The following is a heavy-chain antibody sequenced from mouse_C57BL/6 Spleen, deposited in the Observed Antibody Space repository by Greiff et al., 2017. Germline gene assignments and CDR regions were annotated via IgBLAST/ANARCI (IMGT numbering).Heavy chain of an antibody. Sequence: DVKLVESGGGLVQPGGSMKLSCAASGFTFSDAWMDWVRQSPEKGLEWVAEIRNKANNHATYYAESVKGRFTITRDDSKSSVYLQMNSLRAEDTGNYYCTRGAPLLFPFDYWGQGTTLTVSS. CDR3: TRGAPLLFPFDY. D-gene: IGHD2-10*01. CDR2: IRNKANNHAT. J-gene: IGHJ2*01. CDR1: GFTFSDAW. V-gene: IGHV6-6*01.